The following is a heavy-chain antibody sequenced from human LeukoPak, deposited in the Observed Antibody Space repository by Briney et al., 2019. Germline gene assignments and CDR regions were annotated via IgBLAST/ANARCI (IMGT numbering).Heavy chain of an antibody. CDR3: AKDAYTSSWYRFDP. V-gene: IGHV3-23*01. CDR2: ISGSGGGT. Sequence: GGSLSLSCAASGFTFSSYAMSWVRQAPWQGLEWVSAISGSGGGTSYADSVKGRFTISRDNSKNTLSLQMNSLRAEDTAVYYCAKDAYTSSWYRFDPWGQGTLVTVSS. J-gene: IGHJ5*02. D-gene: IGHD6-13*01. CDR1: GFTFSSYA.